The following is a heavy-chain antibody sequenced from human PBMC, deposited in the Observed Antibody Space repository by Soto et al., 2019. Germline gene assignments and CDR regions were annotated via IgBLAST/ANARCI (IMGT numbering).Heavy chain of an antibody. CDR1: GFTFSDYY. D-gene: IGHD6-13*01. V-gene: IGHV3-11*01. CDR2: ISSSGSTI. CDR3: ARAHDEEIPPTTESMYSSSWYIDY. J-gene: IGHJ4*02. Sequence: TGGSLRLSCAASGFTFSDYYMSWIRQAPGKGLEWVSYISSSGSTIYYADSVKGRFTISRDNAKNSLYLQMNSLRAEDTAVYYCARAHDEEIPPTTESMYSSSWYIDYWGQGTLVTVSS.